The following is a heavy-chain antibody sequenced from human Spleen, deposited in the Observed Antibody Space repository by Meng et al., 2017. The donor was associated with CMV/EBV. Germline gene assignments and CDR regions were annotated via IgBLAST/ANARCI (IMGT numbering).Heavy chain of an antibody. CDR2: IIPIFGTA. J-gene: IGHJ4*02. V-gene: IGHV1-69*12. D-gene: IGHD1-26*01. CDR1: VGTFSSYA. CDR3: ARVAVGAVFDY. Sequence: QVQLVQPGVKVKMPGSSVNVSGTASVGTFSSYAISWVRQAPGQGLEWMGGIIPIFGTANYAQKFQGRVTITADESTSTAYMELSSLRSEDTAVYYCARVAVGAVFDYWGQGTLVTVSS.